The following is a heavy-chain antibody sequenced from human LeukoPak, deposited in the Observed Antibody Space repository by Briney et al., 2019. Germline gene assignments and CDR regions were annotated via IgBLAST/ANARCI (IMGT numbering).Heavy chain of an antibody. V-gene: IGHV3-74*01. CDR3: VSFYETY. CDR1: GNYW. Sequence: GGSLRLSCAASGNYWMHWVRQAPGKGLVWVSHINSDGSWTSYADSVKGRFTISKDNAKNTVYLQMNSLRAEDTAVYYCVSFYETYWGRGTLVTVST. CDR2: INSDGSWT. D-gene: IGHD2/OR15-2a*01. J-gene: IGHJ4*02.